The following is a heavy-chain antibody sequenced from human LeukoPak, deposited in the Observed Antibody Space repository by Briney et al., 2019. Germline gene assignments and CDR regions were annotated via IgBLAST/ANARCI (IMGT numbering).Heavy chain of an antibody. CDR1: GFTFSNYE. V-gene: IGHV3-21*05. D-gene: IGHD2-8*02. CDR3: ARDSPYGTAGY. Sequence: PGGSLRLSCAASGFTFSNYEMNWVRQAPGRGLEWVSYISSSSSYIYYADSVKGRFTISRDNTKNSLYLQMNSLRAEDTAVYYCARDSPYGTAGYWGQGTLVTVSS. J-gene: IGHJ4*02. CDR2: ISSSSSYI.